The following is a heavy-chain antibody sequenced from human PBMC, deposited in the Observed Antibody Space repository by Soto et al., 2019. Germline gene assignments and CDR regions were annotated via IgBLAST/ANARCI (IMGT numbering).Heavy chain of an antibody. CDR1: GFTFSSYW. D-gene: IGHD6-19*01. CDR2: IKQDGSEK. V-gene: IGHV3-7*01. CDR3: ARESYQPSSGWYYVDY. J-gene: IGHJ4*02. Sequence: GGSLRLSCAASGFTFSSYWMSWVRQAPGKGLEWVANIKQDGSEKYYVDSVKGRFTISRDNAKNSLYLQMNSLRAEDTAVYYCARESYQPSSGWYYVDYRGQGTLVTVSS.